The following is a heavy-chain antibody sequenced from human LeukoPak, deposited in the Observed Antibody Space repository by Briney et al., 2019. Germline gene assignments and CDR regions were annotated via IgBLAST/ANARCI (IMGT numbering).Heavy chain of an antibody. D-gene: IGHD1-26*01. J-gene: IGHJ4*02. CDR3: ASGIRAFDN. CDR1: GFTFSSYG. Sequence: GGSLRLSCAASGFTFSSYGMHWVRQAPGKGLEWVAVISYDGSNKCYADSVKGRFTISRDNSKNTLYLQMNSLRGEDTAVYYCASGIRAFDNWGQGTLVTVSS. CDR2: ISYDGSNK. V-gene: IGHV3-30*03.